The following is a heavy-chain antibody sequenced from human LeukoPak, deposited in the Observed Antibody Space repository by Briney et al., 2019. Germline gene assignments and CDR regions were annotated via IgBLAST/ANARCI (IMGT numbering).Heavy chain of an antibody. CDR1: GGSIGSSSYY. J-gene: IGHJ4*02. Sequence: SETLSLTCTVSGGSIGSSSYYWGWIRQPPGKGLEWIGSIYYSGSTYYNPSLKSRVTISVDTSKNQFSLKLSSVTAADTAVYYCARHKGDYYGSGSYRYYFDYWGQGTLVTVSS. D-gene: IGHD3-10*01. V-gene: IGHV4-39*01. CDR2: IYYSGST. CDR3: ARHKGDYYGSGSYRYYFDY.